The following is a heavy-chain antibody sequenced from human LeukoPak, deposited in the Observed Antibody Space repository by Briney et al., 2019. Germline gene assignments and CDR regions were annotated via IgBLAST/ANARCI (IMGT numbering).Heavy chain of an antibody. V-gene: IGHV4-59*01. J-gene: IGHJ4*02. CDR2: IYYIGST. CDR1: GGSISSYY. CDR3: ARLRGPLLVRGVSPYFDY. D-gene: IGHD3-10*01. Sequence: PSETLSLTCTVSGGSISSYYWSWIRQPPGKGLEWIGYIYYIGSTTHNPSLKSRVTISVDTSKNQFSLKLSSVTAADTAVYYCARLRGPLLVRGVSPYFDYWGQGTLVTVSS.